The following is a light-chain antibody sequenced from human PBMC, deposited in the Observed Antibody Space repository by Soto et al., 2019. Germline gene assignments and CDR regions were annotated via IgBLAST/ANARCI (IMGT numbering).Light chain of an antibody. Sequence: QSALTQPASVSGSLGQSITISCTGSNRDIGAYNLVSWYQQYPDTAPKLIIYEVRNRPSGVAYRFTGSRSGNPSSLTISAHPADDASTFCCSSYTTTSALLFGGGTKLTVL. CDR1: NRDIGAYNL. J-gene: IGLJ3*02. CDR2: EVR. V-gene: IGLV2-14*01. CDR3: SSYTTTSALL.